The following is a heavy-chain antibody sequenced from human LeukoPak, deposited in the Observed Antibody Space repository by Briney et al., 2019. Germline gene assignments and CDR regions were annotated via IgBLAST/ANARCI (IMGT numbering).Heavy chain of an antibody. CDR1: GGSFSGYY. D-gene: IGHD3-10*01. CDR2: INHSGST. J-gene: IGHJ4*02. CDR3: ARDMRLLWFGGLPRPLPQDY. V-gene: IGHV4-34*01. Sequence: SETLSLTCAVYGGSFSGYYWSWIRQPPGKGLEWIGEINHSGSTNYNPSLKSRVTISVDTSKNQFSLKLSSATAADTAVYYCARDMRLLWFGGLPRPLPQDYWGQGTLVTVSS.